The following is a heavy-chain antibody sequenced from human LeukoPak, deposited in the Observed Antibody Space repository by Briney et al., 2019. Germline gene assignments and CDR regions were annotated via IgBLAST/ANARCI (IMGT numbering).Heavy chain of an antibody. D-gene: IGHD2-15*01. J-gene: IGHJ4*02. CDR1: GFTLSTYP. CDR2: ISSNGGAT. Sequence: GGSLRLSCAASGFTLSTYPMHWVRQAPGKGLEYVSAISSNGGATYYGNSVQGRFTISRDNSRNTLYLQMGSLRAEDMAVYYCVRERGWYDFWGQGTLVTVSS. CDR3: VRERGWYDF. V-gene: IGHV3-64*01.